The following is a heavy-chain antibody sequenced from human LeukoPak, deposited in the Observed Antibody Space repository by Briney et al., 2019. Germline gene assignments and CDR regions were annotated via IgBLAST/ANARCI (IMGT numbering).Heavy chain of an antibody. CDR2: ISGSGGST. V-gene: IGHV3-23*01. J-gene: IGHJ1*01. Sequence: QSGGSLRLSCAASGFTFSSYAMSWVRQAPGKGLEWVSAISGSGGSTYYADSVKGRFTISRDNSKNTLYLQMNSLRAEDTAVYYCAKDQASPPVRTEYFQHWGQGTLVTVSS. CDR1: GFTFSSYA. CDR3: AKDQASPPVRTEYFQH. D-gene: IGHD1-14*01.